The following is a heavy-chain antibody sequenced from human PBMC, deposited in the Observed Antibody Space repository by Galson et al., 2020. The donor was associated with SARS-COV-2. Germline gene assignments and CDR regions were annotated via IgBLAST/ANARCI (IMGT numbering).Heavy chain of an antibody. J-gene: IGHJ6*02. Sequence: PSETLSLTCAVYGGSFSGSQWSWIRQSPGKGLEWIGEVNHSGTTNYSPSLNSRVPISVYTSKNQFSLHLSSVTAADTAVYYCARAQEKRGESTYPWGWGPKKQYYYYYVMDVWGQGTSVTVSS. CDR3: ARAQEKRGESTYPWGWGPKKQYYYYYVMDV. V-gene: IGHV4-34*01. CDR2: VNHSGTT. CDR1: GGSFSGSQ. D-gene: IGHD3-16*01.